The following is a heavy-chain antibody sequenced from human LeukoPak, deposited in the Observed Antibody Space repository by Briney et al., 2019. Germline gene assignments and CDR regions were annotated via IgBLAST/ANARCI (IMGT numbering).Heavy chain of an antibody. V-gene: IGHV3-30-3*01. CDR1: GLTFSSYA. CDR3: ARDKTYYFDY. Sequence: PGRSLRLSCVGSGLTFSSYAMDWVRQAPGKGLEWVAVTSYDGSNKYYADSVKGRFTISRDNSKNTLYLEMNSLRAGDTAVYYCARDKTYYFDYWGQGTLVTVSS. CDR2: TSYDGSNK. J-gene: IGHJ4*02.